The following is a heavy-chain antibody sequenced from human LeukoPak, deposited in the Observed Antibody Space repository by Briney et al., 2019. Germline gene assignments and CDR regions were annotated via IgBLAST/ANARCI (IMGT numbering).Heavy chain of an antibody. D-gene: IGHD3-22*01. Sequence: SETLSLTCTVSGGSISSDYWSWVRQPPGKGLEWIGYIYYIGNTNYNPSFKSRVTISVDTSKNQFSLRMDSVTAADTAVYYCARRSGYYNTGAFSYFDYWGQGTLVTVSS. CDR1: GGSISSDY. J-gene: IGHJ4*02. V-gene: IGHV4-59*08. CDR3: ARRSGYYNTGAFSYFDY. CDR2: IYYIGNT.